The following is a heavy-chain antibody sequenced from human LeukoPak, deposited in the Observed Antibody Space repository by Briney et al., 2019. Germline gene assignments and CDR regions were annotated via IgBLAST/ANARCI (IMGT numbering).Heavy chain of an antibody. J-gene: IGHJ4*02. D-gene: IGHD1-26*01. CDR3: ARSYSRRIIDY. Sequence: GASVNVSCKASGYTFTSYGIIWVRQAPGQGLEWMGWISAYNGNTKYEQKFQGRVTMTIDTSTTTAYMDLRSLRPDDTAIYYCARSYSRRIIDYWGQGALVTVSS. CDR1: GYTFTSYG. CDR2: ISAYNGNT. V-gene: IGHV1-18*01.